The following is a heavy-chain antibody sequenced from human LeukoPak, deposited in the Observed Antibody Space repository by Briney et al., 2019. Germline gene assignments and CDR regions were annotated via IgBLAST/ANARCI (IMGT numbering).Heavy chain of an antibody. V-gene: IGHV1-69*13. CDR2: IIPIFGTA. J-gene: IGHJ5*02. CDR3: ARGHYGGTPYNWFDP. CDR1: GGTFSSYA. D-gene: IGHD4-23*01. Sequence: SVKVSCKASGGTFSSYAISWVRQAPGQGLEWMGGIIPIFGTANYAQRFQGRVTITADESTSTAYMELSSLRSEDTAVYYCARGHYGGTPYNWFDPWGQGTLVTVSS.